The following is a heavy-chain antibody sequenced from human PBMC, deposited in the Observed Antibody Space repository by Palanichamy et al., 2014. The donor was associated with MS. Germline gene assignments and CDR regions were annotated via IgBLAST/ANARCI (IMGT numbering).Heavy chain of an antibody. J-gene: IGHJ5*02. CDR3: ARDPGGHIVGVPAAQNWFDP. CDR1: GYTFTGNY. D-gene: IGHD2-2*01. V-gene: IGHV1-2*02. Sequence: VQLVQSGREVKKPGASVRVSCKASGYTFTGNYMHWVRQAPGQGLEWMGWINPSSGGTNYAQKFQGRVTMTRDTSINTAYMEVRRLRSDDTAVYYCARDPGGHIVGVPAAQNWFDPWGQGTLVTVSS. CDR2: INPSSGGT.